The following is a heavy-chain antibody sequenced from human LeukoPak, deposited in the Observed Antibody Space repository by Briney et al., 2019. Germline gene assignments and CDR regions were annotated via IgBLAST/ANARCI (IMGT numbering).Heavy chain of an antibody. CDR2: ISGSGGST. CDR3: AKEDLHCSSISCYTPTFDY. Sequence: GGSLRLSCAASGFTFSSYAMSWVRQAPGKGLEWVSAISGSGGSTYYADSVKGRFTISRDNSKNTLYLQMNSLRAEDTAVYYCAKEDLHCSSISCYTPTFDYWGQGTLVTVSS. D-gene: IGHD2-2*02. J-gene: IGHJ4*02. CDR1: GFTFSSYA. V-gene: IGHV3-23*01.